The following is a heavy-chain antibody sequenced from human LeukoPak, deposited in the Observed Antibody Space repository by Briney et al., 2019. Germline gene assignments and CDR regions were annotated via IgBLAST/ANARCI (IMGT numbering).Heavy chain of an antibody. Sequence: ASVKVSCKASGDTFSSYAISWVRQAPGQGLEWMGGIIPMFGTANYAQKFQGRVTIIADKSTSTAYMELSSLRSEDTAVYYCARSKIYDSSGYDAFDIWGQGTMVTVSS. V-gene: IGHV1-69*06. D-gene: IGHD3-22*01. J-gene: IGHJ3*02. CDR1: GDTFSSYA. CDR3: ARSKIYDSSGYDAFDI. CDR2: IIPMFGTA.